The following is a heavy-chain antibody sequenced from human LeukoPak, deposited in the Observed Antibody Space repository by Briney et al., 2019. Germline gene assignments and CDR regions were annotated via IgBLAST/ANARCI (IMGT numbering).Heavy chain of an antibody. V-gene: IGHV1-2*02. D-gene: IGHD1-7*01. CDR3: ARGVAGITGTTAWFDP. CDR2: INPNSGGT. J-gene: IGHJ5*02. CDR1: GYTFTGYY. Sequence: ASVKVSCKASGYTFTGYYMHWVRQAPGQGLEWMGWINPNSGGTNYAQKFQGRVTMTRDTPISTAYMELSRLRSDDTAVYYCARGVAGITGTTAWFDPWGQGTLVTVSS.